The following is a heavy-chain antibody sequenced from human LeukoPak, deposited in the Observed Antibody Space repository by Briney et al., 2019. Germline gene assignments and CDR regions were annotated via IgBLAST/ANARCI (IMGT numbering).Heavy chain of an antibody. V-gene: IGHV3-23*01. CDR1: GFTFSSYA. CDR3: PKDGLPNPLFYIDF. CDR2: ISGSCAIT. D-gene: IGHD5/OR15-5a*01. J-gene: IGHJ4*02. Sequence: PGGSLRLSCAASGFTFSSYAMRWVRQAPGKGLEWVSAISGSCAITSFAVSVTLPFPISTDNSNITLYLQINSLRAEYTAVYYCPKDGLPNPLFYIDFWGPGTLVTVSS.